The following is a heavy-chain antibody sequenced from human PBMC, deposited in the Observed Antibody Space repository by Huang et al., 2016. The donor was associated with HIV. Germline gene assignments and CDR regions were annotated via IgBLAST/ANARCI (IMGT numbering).Heavy chain of an antibody. J-gene: IGHJ4*02. V-gene: IGHV1-69*01. CDR1: GGTLSRNA. CDR2: IIPTFPSP. CDR3: ASTSRRGNSYGSPFDY. D-gene: IGHD5-18*01. Sequence: QVQLVQSGAEVKKPGSSVKVSCKASGGTLSRNAMSWVRPAPGQGLEWMGGIIPTFPSPNYAQRFQGRLTITADASSSTAYMELSSLRSEDTAVYFCASTSRRGNSYGSPFDYWGPGTLVIVSS.